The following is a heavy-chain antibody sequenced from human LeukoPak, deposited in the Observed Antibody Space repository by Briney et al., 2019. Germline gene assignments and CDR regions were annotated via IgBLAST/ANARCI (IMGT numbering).Heavy chain of an antibody. CDR3: AKAKARYNWNDIFDY. V-gene: IGHV3-30*18. D-gene: IGHD1-1*01. Sequence: GGSLGLSCAVSGLTFSSYGMHWVRQAPGKGLEWVAVISYDGSNKYYADSVKGRFTISSDNSKNTLYLQMNSLRAEDTAVYYCAKAKARYNWNDIFDYWGQGTLVTVSS. CDR2: ISYDGSNK. J-gene: IGHJ4*02. CDR1: GLTFSSYG.